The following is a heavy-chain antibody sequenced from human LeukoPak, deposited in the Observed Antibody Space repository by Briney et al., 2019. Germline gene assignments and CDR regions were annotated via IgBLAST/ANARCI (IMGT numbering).Heavy chain of an antibody. CDR3: TRSPGAPYFYYYMDV. CDR2: FYSSESI. CDR1: GGSISSYY. J-gene: IGHJ6*03. Sequence: PSETLSLTCTVSGGSISSYYWSWIRQPAGKGLEWIGRFYSSESINHNPSLKSRVTMSVDTPKNQFSLKLSSVTAADTAVYYCTRSPGAPYFYYYMDVWGKGTTVTVSS. D-gene: IGHD2-2*01. V-gene: IGHV4-4*07.